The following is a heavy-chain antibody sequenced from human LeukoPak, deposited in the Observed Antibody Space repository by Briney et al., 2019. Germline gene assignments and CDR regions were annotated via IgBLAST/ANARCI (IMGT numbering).Heavy chain of an antibody. Sequence: QAGGSLGLSCAASGFTFGSYTMNWVRQAPGKGLEWISSISSSSTVIYYADSVKGRFTISRDNTKNSLYLQMSSLRAEDTAVYYCVGDSTLVIFDYWGQGTLVTVSS. CDR1: GFTFGSYT. V-gene: IGHV3-48*01. CDR2: ISSSSTVI. J-gene: IGHJ4*02. D-gene: IGHD6-13*01. CDR3: VGDSTLVIFDY.